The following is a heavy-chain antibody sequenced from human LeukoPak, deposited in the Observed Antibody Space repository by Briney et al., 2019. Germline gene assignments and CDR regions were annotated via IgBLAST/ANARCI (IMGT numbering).Heavy chain of an antibody. CDR3: ARDKAYCSGGSCYSVLDY. CDR1: GFTFSSYA. D-gene: IGHD2-15*01. CDR2: ISYDGSNK. V-gene: IGHV3-30-3*01. J-gene: IGHJ4*02. Sequence: PGLSPRLSCAASGFTFSSYAMHWIRQAPGKGLEWVAVISYDGSNKYYADSVKGRFTISRDNSKNTLYLQMNSLRAEDTAVYYCARDKAYCSGGSCYSVLDYWGQGTLVTVSS.